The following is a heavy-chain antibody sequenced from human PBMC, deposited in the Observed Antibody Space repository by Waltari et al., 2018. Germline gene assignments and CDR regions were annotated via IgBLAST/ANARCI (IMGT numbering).Heavy chain of an antibody. J-gene: IGHJ4*02. D-gene: IGHD6-19*01. V-gene: IGHV4-38-2*01. CDR1: GYSISSGYY. CDR2: IYHSGST. Sequence: QVQLQESGPGLVKPSETLSLTCAVSGYSISSGYYWGWIRQPPGKGLEWIGSIYHSGSTYYTPSLKSRVTISVDTSKNQFSLKLSSVTAADTAVYYCARPHSSGWGFDYWGQGTLVTVSS. CDR3: ARPHSSGWGFDY.